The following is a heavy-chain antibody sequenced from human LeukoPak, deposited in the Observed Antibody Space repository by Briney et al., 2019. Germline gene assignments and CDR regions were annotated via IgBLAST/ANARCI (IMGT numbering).Heavy chain of an antibody. CDR1: GFTVSSNY. CDR2: IYSGGST. D-gene: IGHD6-13*01. Sequence: GGSLRLSCAASGFTVSSNYMSWVRQAPGKGLEWVSVIYSGGSTYYADSVKGRFTISRDNSKSTLYLQMNSLRAEDTAVYYCARDGGIAATNYGMDVWGKGTTVTVSS. J-gene: IGHJ6*04. V-gene: IGHV3-53*01. CDR3: ARDGGIAATNYGMDV.